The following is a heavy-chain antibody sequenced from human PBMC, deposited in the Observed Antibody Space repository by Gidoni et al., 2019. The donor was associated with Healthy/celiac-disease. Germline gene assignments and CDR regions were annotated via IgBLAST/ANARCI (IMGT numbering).Heavy chain of an antibody. CDR2: IYYSGST. CDR1: AGSFRSSRYN. J-gene: IGHJ4*02. Sequence: LQLPESGPGLVKPSETLSLTCPVSAGSFRSSRYNWGWIRQPPGKGLEWIGSIYYSGSTSYNPSLKSRVTISVDTSKNQFALKLSSVTAADTAVYYCARLCIAARPDDYWGQGTLVTVSS. V-gene: IGHV4-39*01. D-gene: IGHD6-6*01. CDR3: ARLCIAARPDDY.